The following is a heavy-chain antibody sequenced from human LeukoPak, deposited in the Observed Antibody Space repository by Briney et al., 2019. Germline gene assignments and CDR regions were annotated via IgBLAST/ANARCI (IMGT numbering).Heavy chain of an antibody. CDR1: GFTFSNYW. CDR2: ICGSDGSR. Sequence: GGSLRPSCAASGFTFSNYWMSWVRQAPGKGLEWVSAICGSDGSRYYADSVKGRFTISRDNSKNTLYLQMNSLRGEDTAVYYCAKGGSPSCYSSSGYWGQGTLVTVSS. V-gene: IGHV3-23*01. CDR3: AKGGSPSCYSSSGY. J-gene: IGHJ4*02. D-gene: IGHD2-2*01.